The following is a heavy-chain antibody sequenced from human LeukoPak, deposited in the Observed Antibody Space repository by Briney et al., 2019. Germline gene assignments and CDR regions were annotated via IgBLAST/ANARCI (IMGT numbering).Heavy chain of an antibody. J-gene: IGHJ4*02. CDR2: ISYDGSNK. Sequence: GGSLRLSCAASGFTFSTYDMHWVRQAPGKGLEWVAVISYDGSNKYYADSVKGRFTISRDNSKSTLYLQLNSLRAEDTAVYYCAKSPGRYCSGGSCYSYWGQGTLVTVSS. CDR1: GFTFSTYD. D-gene: IGHD2-15*01. V-gene: IGHV3-30*18. CDR3: AKSPGRYCSGGSCYSY.